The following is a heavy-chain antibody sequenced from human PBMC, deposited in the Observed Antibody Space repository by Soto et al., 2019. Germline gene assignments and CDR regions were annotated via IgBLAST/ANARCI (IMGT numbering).Heavy chain of an antibody. D-gene: IGHD5-12*01. J-gene: IGHJ1*01. CDR1: GGSISSSSYY. V-gene: IGHV4-39*01. CDR2: IYYSGST. CDR3: ARSTWIKEYFQH. Sequence: QLQLQESGPGLVKPSETLSLTYTVSGGSISSSSYYWGWIRQPPGKGLEWIGSIYYSGSTYYNPSLKSRVTISVDTSKNQFSLKLSSVTAADTAVYYCARSTWIKEYFQHWGQGTLVTVSS.